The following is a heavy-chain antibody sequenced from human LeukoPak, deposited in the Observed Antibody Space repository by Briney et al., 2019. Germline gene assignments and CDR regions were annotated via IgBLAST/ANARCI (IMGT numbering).Heavy chain of an antibody. CDR2: INPNSGGT. V-gene: IGHV1-2*06. D-gene: IGHD6-13*01. CDR1: GYTFTGYY. CDR3: ARPATYSSRGGYYFDY. J-gene: IGHJ4*02. Sequence: ASVKVSCKASGYTFTGYYMHWVRQAPGQGLEWMGRINPNSGGTNYAQKFQGRVTMTRDTSISTAYMELSRLRSDDTAVYYCARPATYSSRGGYYFDYWGQGTLVTVSA.